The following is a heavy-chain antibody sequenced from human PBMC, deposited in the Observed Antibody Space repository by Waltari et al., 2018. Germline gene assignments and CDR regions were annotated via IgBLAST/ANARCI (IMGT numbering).Heavy chain of an antibody. D-gene: IGHD5-18*01. CDR2: TVPVDCNT. J-gene: IGHJ4*02. Sequence: EVQLVQSGAEVKKPGESLKISCEGSGYSFTRYWIGWVREMPGKGLEWMGVTVPVDCNTKYSPSVRGQVTISADNSITTAYLQWSSLKASDTAIYFCARQPLHSYGIRHFDYWGQGTPVTVSS. CDR3: ARQPLHSYGIRHFDY. V-gene: IGHV5-51*01. CDR1: GYSFTRYW.